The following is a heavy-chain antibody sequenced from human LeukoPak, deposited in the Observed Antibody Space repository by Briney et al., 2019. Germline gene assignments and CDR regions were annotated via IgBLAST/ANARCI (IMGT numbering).Heavy chain of an antibody. CDR3: ARDRYYGIDV. CDR1: GFTFSSYW. Sequence: GGSLRLSCAASGFTFSSYWMNWARQAPGKGLEWVASINHNGNVNYYVDSVKGRFTISRDNAKNSLYLQMSNLRAEDTAVYFCARDRYYGIDVWGRGTTVTVSS. J-gene: IGHJ6*02. V-gene: IGHV3-7*03. CDR2: INHNGNVN.